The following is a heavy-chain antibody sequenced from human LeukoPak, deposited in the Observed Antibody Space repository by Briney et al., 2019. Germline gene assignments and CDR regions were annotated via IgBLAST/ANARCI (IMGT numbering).Heavy chain of an antibody. D-gene: IGHD1-1*01. V-gene: IGHV1-46*01. CDR3: ARDLVQLERRGWFDP. J-gene: IGHJ5*02. CDR1: GYTFTSYY. Sequence: GASVKVSCKASGYTFTSYYMHWVRQAPGQGLEWTGIINPSGGSTSYAQKFQGRVTMTRDTSTSTVYMELSSLRSEDTAVYYCARDLVQLERRGWFDPWGQGTLVTVSS. CDR2: INPSGGST.